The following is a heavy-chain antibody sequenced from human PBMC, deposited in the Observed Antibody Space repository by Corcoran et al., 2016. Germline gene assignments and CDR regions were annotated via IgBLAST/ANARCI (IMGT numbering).Heavy chain of an antibody. CDR1: GFTFTSAW. V-gene: IGHV3-15*07. CDR3: TTSGDNYLGY. D-gene: IGHD4-17*01. Sequence: EVQLLESGGDLVKPGGSLRLSWAAAGFTFTSAWMNWVRQAPGKGLEWVGRIKTENDGGTIDYAAPVKGRFTISRDDSKNTLYLQMNSLKIEDTAVYYCTTSGDNYLGYWGQGTPVTVSS. J-gene: IGHJ4*02. CDR2: IKTENDGGTI.